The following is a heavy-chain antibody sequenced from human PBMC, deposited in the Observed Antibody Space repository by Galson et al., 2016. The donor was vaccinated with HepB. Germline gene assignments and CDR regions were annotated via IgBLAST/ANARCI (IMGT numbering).Heavy chain of an antibody. CDR2: IYDSGMT. Sequence: SETLSLTCMVSGGSISGSSRYWGWIRQPPGKGLEWIGTIYDSGMTSGSLSLKSRVTISVDTAKNLFALRLSSVTAADTAVYYCARQTEVAVDNAFDLWGQGTMVTVSS. D-gene: IGHD5-24*01. J-gene: IGHJ3*01. CDR1: GGSISGSSRY. V-gene: IGHV4-39*01. CDR3: ARQTEVAVDNAFDL.